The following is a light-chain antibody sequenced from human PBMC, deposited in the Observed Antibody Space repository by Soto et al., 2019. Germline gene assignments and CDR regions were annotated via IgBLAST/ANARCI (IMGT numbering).Light chain of an antibody. CDR1: VGGYNS. J-gene: IGLJ2*01. CDR2: EVS. Sequence: QSVLTQPASVSGSPGQSITISCVGGYNSVSWYRQHPGKAPKLMIYEVSNRPSGVSHRFSGSKSGNTASLTISGLQAEDEADYYCCSYTTSNTLDVVFGGGTQLTVL. V-gene: IGLV2-14*01. CDR3: CSYTTSNTLDVV.